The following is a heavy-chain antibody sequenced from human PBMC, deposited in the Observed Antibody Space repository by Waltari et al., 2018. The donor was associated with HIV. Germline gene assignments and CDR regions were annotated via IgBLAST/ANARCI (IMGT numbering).Heavy chain of an antibody. Sequence: EVRLVESGGGFVMTGGFVKLSCAAAGFTFANAWLTCVRQTPGRGLGGICRRKAAADGGPTQAAEAGEGRVKIARNDSSSALYLHLDGLTGDHAAIHYCTTDLQRVGRMSVTGASFGGRGALVTVAS. V-gene: IGHV3-15*01. J-gene: IGHJ4*02. D-gene: IGHD6-19*01. CDR3: TTDLQRVGRMSVTGASF. CDR1: GFTFANAW. CDR2: RKAAADGGPT.